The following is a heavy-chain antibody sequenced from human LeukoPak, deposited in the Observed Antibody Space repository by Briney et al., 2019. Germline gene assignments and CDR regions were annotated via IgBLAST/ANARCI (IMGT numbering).Heavy chain of an antibody. CDR3: ARRVVRSAFDI. Sequence: GGSLRLSCAASGFTFNIFAMSWVRQAPGKGPEWVSIVGGIDSNTYYADSVKGRFTISRDNSKNTLYLQMDSLRVEDTALYYCARRVVRSAFDIWGLGTMVTVSS. CDR1: GFTFNIFA. J-gene: IGHJ3*02. D-gene: IGHD3-3*01. V-gene: IGHV3-23*01. CDR2: VGGIDSNT.